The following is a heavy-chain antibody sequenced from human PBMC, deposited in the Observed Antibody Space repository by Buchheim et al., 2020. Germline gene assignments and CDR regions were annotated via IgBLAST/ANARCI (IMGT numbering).Heavy chain of an antibody. V-gene: IGHV4-61*02. CDR1: GGSISSGSYY. Sequence: QVQLQESGPGLVKPSQTLSLTCTVSGGSISSGSYYWSWIRQPAGKGLEWIGRIYTSGSTNYNPSLKSRVTISVDTSKNQFSLKLSSVTAADTAVYYCARDSLKYYYYGMDVWGQGTT. CDR3: ARDSLKYYYYGMDV. J-gene: IGHJ6*02. CDR2: IYTSGST.